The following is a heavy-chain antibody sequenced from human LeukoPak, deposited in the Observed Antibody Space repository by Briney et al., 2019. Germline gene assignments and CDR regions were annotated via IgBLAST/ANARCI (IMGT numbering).Heavy chain of an antibody. Sequence: PGGSLILSCAASGFTFSSYEMNWVRQAPGKGLEWISYISSSGSTIYYADSVKGRFTISRDNAKNSLYLQMNSLRAEDTAVYYCARSHLPNWFDPWGQGTLVTVSS. J-gene: IGHJ5*02. CDR1: GFTFSSYE. CDR2: ISSSGSTI. CDR3: ARSHLPNWFDP. V-gene: IGHV3-48*03. D-gene: IGHD5/OR15-5a*01.